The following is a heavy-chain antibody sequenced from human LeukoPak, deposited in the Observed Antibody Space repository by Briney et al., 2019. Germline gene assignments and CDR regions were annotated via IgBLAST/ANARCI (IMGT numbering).Heavy chain of an antibody. D-gene: IGHD2-2*01. CDR3: ARELTRTATSFDY. V-gene: IGHV3-21*01. CDR2: ISSSSSYM. Sequence: GGSLRLSCAASGFTFSSFSMNWVRQAPGKGLEWVSSISSSSSYMYYADSVKGRFTISRDNAKNSLYLQMNSLRAEDTAVYYCARELTRTATSFDYWGQGTLVTVSS. J-gene: IGHJ4*02. CDR1: GFTFSSFS.